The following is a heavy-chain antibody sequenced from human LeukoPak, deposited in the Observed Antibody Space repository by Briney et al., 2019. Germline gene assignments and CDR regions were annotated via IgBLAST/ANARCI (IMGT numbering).Heavy chain of an antibody. D-gene: IGHD5-18*01. Sequence: SETLSLTCTVSGGSISPYYWTWIRQSAGKGLEFMGRIHFGGTTNYNPSLMSRITLSVDTSKSQVSLKLSSVTAADTAVYCCARDSPDGYTSGHHFYYMDVWGNGTTVTVSS. CDR2: IHFGGTT. CDR3: ARDSPDGYTSGHHFYYMDV. J-gene: IGHJ6*03. CDR1: GGSISPYY. V-gene: IGHV4-4*07.